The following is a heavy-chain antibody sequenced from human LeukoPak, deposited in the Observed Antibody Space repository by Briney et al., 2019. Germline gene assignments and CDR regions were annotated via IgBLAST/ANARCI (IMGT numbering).Heavy chain of an antibody. V-gene: IGHV4-59*01. Sequence: SETLSLTCTVSGGSISSYYWSWIRQPPGKGLEWIGYIYYSGSTNYNPSPKSRVTISVDTSKNQFSLKLSSVTAADTAVYYCARGTEDSSGWPDWGQGTLVTVSS. J-gene: IGHJ4*02. CDR1: GGSISSYY. CDR2: IYYSGST. D-gene: IGHD6-19*01. CDR3: ARGTEDSSGWPD.